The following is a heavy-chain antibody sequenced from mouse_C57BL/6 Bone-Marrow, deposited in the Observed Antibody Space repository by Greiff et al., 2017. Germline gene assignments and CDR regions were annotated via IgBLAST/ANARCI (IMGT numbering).Heavy chain of an antibody. Sequence: VQGVESGAELARPGASVKLSCKASGYTFTSYGISWVKQRTGQGLEWIGEIYPRSGNTYYNEKFKGKATLTADKSSSTAYMELRSLTSEDSAVYFCARPPCYYYGSSYWYFDVWGTGTTVTVSS. J-gene: IGHJ1*03. CDR1: GYTFTSYG. V-gene: IGHV1-81*01. CDR3: ARPPCYYYGSSYWYFDV. CDR2: IYPRSGNT. D-gene: IGHD1-1*01.